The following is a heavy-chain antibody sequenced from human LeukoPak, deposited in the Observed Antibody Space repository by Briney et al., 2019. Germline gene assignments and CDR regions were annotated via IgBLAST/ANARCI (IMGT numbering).Heavy chain of an antibody. CDR3: ARAGMDV. J-gene: IGHJ6*02. CDR2: LKEDVSAR. Sequence: GGSLRLSCVASGFSISSHWMSWVRQAPGKGLEWVASLKEDVSARNLVDSVKGRFTISTDNAKNSLNLQMNSLRVEDTAVYYCARAGMDVWGQGTTVTVSS. V-gene: IGHV3-7*01. CDR1: GFSISSHW.